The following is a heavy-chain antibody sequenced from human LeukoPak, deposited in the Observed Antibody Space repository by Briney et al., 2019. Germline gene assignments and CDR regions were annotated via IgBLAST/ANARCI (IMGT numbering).Heavy chain of an antibody. V-gene: IGHV3-30-3*01. D-gene: IGHD3-10*01. CDR3: ARDSGGSGNTNGFDI. Sequence: PGGSLRLSCAASGFSVTGYAMHWVRQSPGKGLEWVAVISYHGINKYYSDSVRGRFTISRDTSKNTMYLQMNSLTAEDTAVYSCARDSGGSGNTNGFDIWGQGTTVTVSS. J-gene: IGHJ3*02. CDR1: GFSVTGYA. CDR2: ISYHGINK.